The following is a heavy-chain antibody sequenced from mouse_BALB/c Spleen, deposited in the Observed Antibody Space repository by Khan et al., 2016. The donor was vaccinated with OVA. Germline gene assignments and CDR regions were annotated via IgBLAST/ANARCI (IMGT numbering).Heavy chain of an antibody. CDR2: IGSGGIT. CDR1: GFSLTNYG. V-gene: IGHV2-2*02. J-gene: IGHJ2*01. D-gene: IGHD1-1*02. Sequence: QVQLKESGPGLVQPSQSLSITCTVSGFSLTNYGVHWVRQSPGKGLEWLGVIGSGGITDYNETFISRLSISKDITKGKAFFKRNSLQANDTAIYYFAKNRNGYFDYWGQGTTLTVSS. CDR3: AKNRNGYFDY.